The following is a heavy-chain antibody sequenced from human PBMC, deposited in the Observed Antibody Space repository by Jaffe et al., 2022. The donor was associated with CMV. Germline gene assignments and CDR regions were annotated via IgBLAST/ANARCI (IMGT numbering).Heavy chain of an antibody. CDR2: INPNSGGT. Sequence: QVQLVQSGAEVKKPGASVKVSCKASGYTFTGYYMHWVRQAPGQGLEWMGWINPNSGGTNYAQKFQGWVTMTRDTSISTAYMELSRLRSDDTAVYYCARDQGRMDYDSSGSDAFDIWGQGTMVTVSS. D-gene: IGHD3-22*01. CDR3: ARDQGRMDYDSSGSDAFDI. CDR1: GYTFTGYY. V-gene: IGHV1-2*04. J-gene: IGHJ3*02.